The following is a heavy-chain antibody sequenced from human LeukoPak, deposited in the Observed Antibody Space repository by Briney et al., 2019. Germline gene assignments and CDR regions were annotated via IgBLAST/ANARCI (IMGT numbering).Heavy chain of an antibody. CDR1: GDSISSYY. D-gene: IGHD2-2*01. CDR2: IYYSGST. J-gene: IGHJ6*03. Sequence: SETLSLTCTVSGDSISSYYWSWIRQPPGKGLEWIGYIYYSGSTNYNPSLKSRVTISVDTSKNQFSLKLSSVTAADTAVYYCARGGSYQLLGHYYYYMDVWGKGTTVTVSS. V-gene: IGHV4-59*01. CDR3: ARGGSYQLLGHYYYYMDV.